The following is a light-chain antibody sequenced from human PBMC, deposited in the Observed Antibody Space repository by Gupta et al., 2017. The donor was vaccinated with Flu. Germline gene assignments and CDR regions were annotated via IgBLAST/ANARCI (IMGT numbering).Light chain of an antibody. Sequence: DILMTQSPSCLSASVGDRVTITCRASQSISSYLNWYQQKPGKAPKLLIYAASSLQSGVPSRFSGSGSGTDFTLTISSLQPEDFATYYCQQSYSTPHSFGQGTKLEIK. V-gene: IGKV1-39*01. CDR1: QSISSY. J-gene: IGKJ2*03. CDR3: QQSYSTPHS. CDR2: AAS.